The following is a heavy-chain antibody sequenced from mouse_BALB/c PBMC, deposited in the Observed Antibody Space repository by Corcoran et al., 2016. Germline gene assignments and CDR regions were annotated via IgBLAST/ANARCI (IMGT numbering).Heavy chain of an antibody. CDR2: IDPENGNT. Sequence: VQLQQSGAELVRPGALVKLSCKASGFNIKDYYMHWVKQRPEQGLEWIGWIDPENGNTIYDPKFQGKASITADTSSNTAYLQLSSLTSEDTAVYYCANYGNYAMDYWGQGSSVTVSS. CDR3: ANYGNYAMDY. V-gene: IGHV14-1*02. J-gene: IGHJ4*01. CDR1: GFNIKDYY. D-gene: IGHD2-1*01.